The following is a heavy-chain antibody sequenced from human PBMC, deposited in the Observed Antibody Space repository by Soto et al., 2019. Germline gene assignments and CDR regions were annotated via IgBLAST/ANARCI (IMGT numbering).Heavy chain of an antibody. D-gene: IGHD3-3*02. CDR3: ARAQIGFLDWLPDYYYYCMDV. V-gene: IGHV1-2*02. CDR1: GHSFTGHY. CDR2: INPNSGDT. Sequence: QVQLVQSGAEVKKPGASVKVSCKVSGHSFTGHYMHWVRQAPGQGLEWMGWINPNSGDTNYARKFQGRVTMTRDTSIKTVYMELSSLTSDDTAVYYCARAQIGFLDWLPDYYYYCMDVWGQGTTVTVSS. J-gene: IGHJ6*02.